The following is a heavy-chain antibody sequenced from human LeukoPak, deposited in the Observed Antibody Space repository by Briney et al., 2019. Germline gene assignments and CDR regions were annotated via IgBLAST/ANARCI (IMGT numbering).Heavy chain of an antibody. CDR2: INPSGGST. J-gene: IGHJ4*02. CDR1: GYTFTSYF. Sequence: ASVKVSCKASGYTFTSYFMHWVRQAPGQGLEWMGIINPSGGSTNYAQKFQGRVTMTEDTSTDTAYMELSSLRSEDTAVYYCATDFLGYWGQGTLVTVSS. V-gene: IGHV1-46*01. CDR3: ATDFLGY.